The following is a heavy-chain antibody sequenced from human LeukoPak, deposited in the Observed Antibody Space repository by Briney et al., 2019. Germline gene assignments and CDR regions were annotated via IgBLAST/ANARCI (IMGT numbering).Heavy chain of an antibody. V-gene: IGHV3-53*01. CDR3: ARNIAVAGTNY. Sequence: GGSLRLSCAASGFTVSSNYMSWVRQAPGKGLEWVSVIYSGGSTYYADSVKGRFTISRDNSKNTLYLQMHSLRAEDTAVYYCARNIAVAGTNYWGQGTLVTVSS. J-gene: IGHJ4*02. D-gene: IGHD6-19*01. CDR1: GFTVSSNY. CDR2: IYSGGST.